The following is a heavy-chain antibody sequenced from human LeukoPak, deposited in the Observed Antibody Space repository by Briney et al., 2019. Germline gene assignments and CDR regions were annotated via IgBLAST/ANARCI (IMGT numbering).Heavy chain of an antibody. Sequence: GGSLRLSCAASGFTFSSYSMNWVRQAPGKGLEWVSSISSSSSYIYYADSVKGRFTISRDNAKNSLYLQMNSLRAEDTAVYYCARGQDTAMLYNWFDPWGQGTLVTVSS. J-gene: IGHJ5*02. CDR2: ISSSSSYI. V-gene: IGHV3-21*01. CDR1: GFTFSSYS. D-gene: IGHD5-18*01. CDR3: ARGQDTAMLYNWFDP.